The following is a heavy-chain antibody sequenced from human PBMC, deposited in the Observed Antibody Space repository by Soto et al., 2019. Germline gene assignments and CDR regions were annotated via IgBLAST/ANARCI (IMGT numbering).Heavy chain of an antibody. V-gene: IGHV3-23*01. CDR2: ISGSGGST. Sequence: EVQLLESGGGLVQPGGSLRLSCAASGFTFSSYAMSWVRQAPGKGLEWVSAISGSGGSTYYADSVKGRFTISRDNSKNTRYLHMNSLRAEDTAVYYCAKEGEHSSGWANFEYGGQGTLVTVSS. CDR3: AKEGEHSSGWANFEY. J-gene: IGHJ4*02. CDR1: GFTFSSYA. D-gene: IGHD6-19*01.